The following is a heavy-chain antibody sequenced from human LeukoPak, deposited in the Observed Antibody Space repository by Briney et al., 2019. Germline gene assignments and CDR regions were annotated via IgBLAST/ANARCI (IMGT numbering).Heavy chain of an antibody. J-gene: IGHJ4*02. Sequence: GGSLRLSCAASGFTFSDFWMNWVRQAPGKGQEWVASIKQDGSEKYYVDSVKGRFSISRDNAKNSLHLQMNSLRAEDTAVYYCARDHTVDGLVFDYWGQGILVTVSS. CDR1: GFTFSDFW. CDR3: ARDHTVDGLVFDY. CDR2: IKQDGSEK. V-gene: IGHV3-7*01. D-gene: IGHD6-19*01.